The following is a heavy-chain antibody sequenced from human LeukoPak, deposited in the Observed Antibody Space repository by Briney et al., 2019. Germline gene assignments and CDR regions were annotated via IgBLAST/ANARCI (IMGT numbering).Heavy chain of an antibody. J-gene: IGHJ4*02. CDR2: IYYGGNS. CDR3: ASHDFWSGCYFDY. V-gene: IGHV4-39*01. D-gene: IGHD3-3*01. CDR1: GGSISSSSYF. Sequence: PSETLSLTCTVSGGSISSSSYFWGWVRQPPGKGLEWIGSIYYGGNSYYNPSLKSRVTISVDTSENQFSLKLSSVAAADTAVYYCASHDFWSGCYFDYWGQGTLVTVSS.